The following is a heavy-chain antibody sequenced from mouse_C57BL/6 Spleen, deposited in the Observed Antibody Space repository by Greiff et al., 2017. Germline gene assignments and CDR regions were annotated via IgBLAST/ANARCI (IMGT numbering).Heavy chain of an antibody. J-gene: IGHJ2*01. Sequence: QVQLQQPGAKLVRPGSSVKLSCKASGYTFTSYWMDWVKQRPGQGLEWIGNIYPSDSETHYNQKFKDKATLTVDKSSSTAYMQLSSLTSEDSAVYYCARGGRDFDYWGQGTTLTVSS. CDR1: GYTFTSYW. CDR2: IYPSDSET. V-gene: IGHV1-61*01. CDR3: ARGGRDFDY.